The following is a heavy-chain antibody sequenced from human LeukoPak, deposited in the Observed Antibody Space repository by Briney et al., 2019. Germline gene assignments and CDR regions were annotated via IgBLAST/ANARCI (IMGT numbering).Heavy chain of an antibody. V-gene: IGHV3-64*01. CDR1: GFTFSSYA. CDR3: ARDGYDSPPGY. Sequence: SGGSLRLSCAASGFTFSSYAMHWVRQAPGKGLEYVSAISSNGGSTYYANSVKGRFTISRDNSKNTLYLQMGSLRAEDMAVYYCARDGYDSPPGYWGQGTLVTVSS. CDR2: ISSNGGST. D-gene: IGHD5-12*01. J-gene: IGHJ4*02.